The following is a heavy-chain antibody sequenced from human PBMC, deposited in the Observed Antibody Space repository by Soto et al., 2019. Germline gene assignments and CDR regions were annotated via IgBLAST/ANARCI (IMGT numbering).Heavy chain of an antibody. CDR1: GESFSGYI. CDR3: ARGLITGSHYSGGWYYFDS. Sequence: QVQLQQSGAGLLKPSETLSLTCAVYGESFSGYIWTWIRQTPGKGLQWIGQINHSGSASYNPSLKGRVTIAVHTSNSQFSLGLSSVTAADTAVYYCARGLITGSHYSGGWYYFDSWGQGTQVTVSS. CDR2: INHSGSA. D-gene: IGHD6-19*01. V-gene: IGHV4-34*01. J-gene: IGHJ4*02.